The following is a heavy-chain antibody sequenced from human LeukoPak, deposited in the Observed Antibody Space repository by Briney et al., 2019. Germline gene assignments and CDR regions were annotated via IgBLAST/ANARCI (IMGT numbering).Heavy chain of an antibody. Sequence: SETLSLTCTVSGGSISSYHWSWIRQPPGKGLEWIGHIYYTGSTNYNPPLKSRVTISLDTSKNQFSLRLSSVTAADTAVYYCTRSLGVVIHGGMDVWGQGTTVTVSS. J-gene: IGHJ6*02. CDR1: GGSISSYH. CDR2: IYYTGST. CDR3: TRSLGVVIHGGMDV. D-gene: IGHD3-3*01. V-gene: IGHV4-59*01.